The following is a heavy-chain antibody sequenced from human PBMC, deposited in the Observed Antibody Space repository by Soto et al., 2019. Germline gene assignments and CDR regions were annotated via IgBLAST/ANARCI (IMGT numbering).Heavy chain of an antibody. D-gene: IGHD3-22*01. Sequence: SGATLGNPTQTLTLTVAFAGLSLSTSGMCVSWIRQPPGKALEWLALIDWDDDKYYSTSLKTRLTISKDTSKNQVVLTMTNMDPVDTATYYCARIKDDSSGYYSYYFDYWGQGTLVTVSS. CDR1: GLSLSTSGMC. V-gene: IGHV2-70*01. CDR2: IDWDDDK. CDR3: ARIKDDSSGYYSYYFDY. J-gene: IGHJ4*02.